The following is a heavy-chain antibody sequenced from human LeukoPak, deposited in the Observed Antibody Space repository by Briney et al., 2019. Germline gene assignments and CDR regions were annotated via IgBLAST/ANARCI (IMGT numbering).Heavy chain of an antibody. Sequence: PSETLSLTCAVYGGSFSGYYWSWIRQPAGKGLEWIGRIYTSGSTNYNPSLKSRVTMSVDTSKNQFSLKLSSVTAADTAVYYCARDPDGYCSSTSCYGAGIDAFDIWGQGTMVTVSS. CDR2: IYTSGST. J-gene: IGHJ3*02. D-gene: IGHD2-2*03. V-gene: IGHV4-4*07. CDR3: ARDPDGYCSSTSCYGAGIDAFDI. CDR1: GGSFSGYY.